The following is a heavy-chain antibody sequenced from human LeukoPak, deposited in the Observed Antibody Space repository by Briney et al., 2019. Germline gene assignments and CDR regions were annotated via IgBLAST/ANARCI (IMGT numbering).Heavy chain of an antibody. CDR3: ARGPGGGYDWLGY. CDR1: GYTFTGYY. D-gene: IGHD5-12*01. Sequence: ASVKVSCKASGYTFTGYYMHWVRQAPGQGLEWMGWINPNSGATNYAQKFQGRVTMTRDTSISTAYMELSRLRSDDPAVYYCARGPGGGYDWLGYWGEGNLVTVSS. J-gene: IGHJ4*02. V-gene: IGHV1-2*02. CDR2: INPNSGAT.